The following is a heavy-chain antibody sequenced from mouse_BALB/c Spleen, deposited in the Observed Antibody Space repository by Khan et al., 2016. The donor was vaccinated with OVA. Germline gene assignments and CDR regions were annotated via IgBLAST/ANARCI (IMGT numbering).Heavy chain of an antibody. J-gene: IGHJ4*01. V-gene: IGHV1-77*01. CDR3: AKIFYGNSYAMDY. D-gene: IGHD2-1*01. CDR1: GCTFTDYD. Sequence: QVQLQQSGPELVKPGASVKMSCKASGCTFTDYDIRWVKQRTGQGLEWIGEIYPGSGRTYYNEKFKGKATLTADKSSNTAYMQLSSLTSEDSAVYFCAKIFYGNSYAMDYWGQGTAVTVSS. CDR2: IYPGSGRT.